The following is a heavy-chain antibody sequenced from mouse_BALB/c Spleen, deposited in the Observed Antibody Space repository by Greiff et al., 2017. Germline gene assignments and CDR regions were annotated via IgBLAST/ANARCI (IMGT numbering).Heavy chain of an antibody. CDR3: ARGALLRLPDWYFDV. CDR2: ISSGSSTI. D-gene: IGHD1-2*01. J-gene: IGHJ1*01. V-gene: IGHV5-17*02. CDR1: GFTFSSFG. Sequence: EVMLVESGGGLVQPGGSRKLSCAASGFTFSSFGMHWVRQAPEKGLEWVAYISSGSSTIYYADTVKGRFTISRDNPKNTLFLQMTSLRSEDTAMYYCARGALLRLPDWYFDVWGAGTTVTVSS.